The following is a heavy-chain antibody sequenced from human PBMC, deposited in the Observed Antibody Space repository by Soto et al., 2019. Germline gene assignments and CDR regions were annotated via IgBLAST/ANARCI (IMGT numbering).Heavy chain of an antibody. CDR3: ARDRSNYFDY. CDR1: GYTFTSNG. J-gene: IGHJ4*02. Sequence: QVQLVQSGAEVKKPGASVKVSCKASGYTFTSNGIIWVRQAPGQGLEWMGWSNTYNGNTNYAQKLQGRVTMTTDPCTNTAYMELRSLRSDDTAVYYCARDRSNYFDYWGEGSVVTVSS. CDR2: SNTYNGNT. V-gene: IGHV1-18*01.